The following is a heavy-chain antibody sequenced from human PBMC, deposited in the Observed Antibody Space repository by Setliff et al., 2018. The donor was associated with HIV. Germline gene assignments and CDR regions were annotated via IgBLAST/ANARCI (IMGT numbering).Heavy chain of an antibody. CDR3: ARHEGRWLPYIGDY. D-gene: IGHD5-12*01. J-gene: IGHJ4*02. CDR2: IYPGDSDT. Sequence: GESLKISCKGSGYSFTTYWIGWVRQMPGKALEWMGIIYPGDSDTKYSPSFQGQVTISADKSISTTYLQWSSLKASDTAMYYCARHEGRWLPYIGDYWGQGTPVTVSS. V-gene: IGHV5-51*01. CDR1: GYSFTTYW.